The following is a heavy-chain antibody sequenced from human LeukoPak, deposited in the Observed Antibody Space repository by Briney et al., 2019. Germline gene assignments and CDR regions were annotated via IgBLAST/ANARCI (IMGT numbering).Heavy chain of an antibody. CDR3: ARHERRAVEFFDY. D-gene: IGHD6-19*01. CDR1: GGSISGYF. CDR2: LYYSGST. Sequence: SETLSLTCTVSGGSISGYFWSWIRQPPGKGLELIGYLYYSGSTNYNPSLKSRVTVSVDTSKDQFSLRLSSVTAADTAVYYCARHERRAVEFFDYWGQGTLVTVST. V-gene: IGHV4-59*08. J-gene: IGHJ4*02.